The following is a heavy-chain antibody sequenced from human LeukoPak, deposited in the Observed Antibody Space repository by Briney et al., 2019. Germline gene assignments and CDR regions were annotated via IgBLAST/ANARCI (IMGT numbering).Heavy chain of an antibody. CDR1: GFTFSSYS. V-gene: IGHV3-48*04. D-gene: IGHD6-19*01. CDR2: ISWNSGSI. J-gene: IGHJ6*03. CDR3: AKSLSAGWYFEDNVYYYYYMDV. Sequence: PGGSLRLSCAASGFTFSSYSMNWVRQAPGKGLEWVSGISWNSGSIGYADSVKGRFTISRDNAKNSLYLQMNSLRAEDTAVYYCAKSLSAGWYFEDNVYYYYYMDVWGKGTTVTISS.